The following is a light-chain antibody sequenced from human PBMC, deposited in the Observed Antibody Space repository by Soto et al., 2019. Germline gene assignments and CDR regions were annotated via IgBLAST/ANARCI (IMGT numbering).Light chain of an antibody. J-gene: IGKJ1*01. CDR1: QSVSSSY. CDR3: QQYNNWPTT. CDR2: DAS. V-gene: IGKV3D-20*02. Sequence: EIVLTQSPGTLSLSPGVRATLSFGASQSVSSSYLAWYQQKPGQTPRLLIYDASNRATGIPARFSGSGSETDFTLTISSLEPEDFAVYYCQQYNNWPTTFGQGTKVDIK.